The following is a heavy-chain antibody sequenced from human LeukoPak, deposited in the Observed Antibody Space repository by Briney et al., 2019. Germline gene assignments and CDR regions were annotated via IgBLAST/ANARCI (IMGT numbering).Heavy chain of an antibody. CDR2: IIDNGDRT. J-gene: IGHJ4*02. V-gene: IGHV3-23*01. D-gene: IGHD3-10*01. CDR3: SKGITLVRGFTDFDY. Sequence: GGSLRLSCAASGFTFSSYGMHWVRQAPGKGLEWVATIIDNGDRTYYADSVRGRFTLSRDNSNNTLSLQMNSLRAEDTATYYCSKGITLVRGFTDFDYWGQGTLVTVSS. CDR1: GFTFSSYG.